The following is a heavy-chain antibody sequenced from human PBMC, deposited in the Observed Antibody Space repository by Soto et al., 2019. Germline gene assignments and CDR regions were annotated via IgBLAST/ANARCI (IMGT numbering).Heavy chain of an antibody. J-gene: IGHJ4*02. D-gene: IGHD4-17*01. Sequence: QVQLQESGPGLVKPSETLSLTCTVSGGSIRTYYWNWIRQPPGKGLEWIGYMYYGGSTNYNPSLKSRVTVTGDTSKNAFSLKLTSVTAADTAVYYCARSTGYGDSYFDYWGRGTLVTVSS. CDR2: MYYGGST. CDR3: ARSTGYGDSYFDY. CDR1: GGSIRTYY. V-gene: IGHV4-59*01.